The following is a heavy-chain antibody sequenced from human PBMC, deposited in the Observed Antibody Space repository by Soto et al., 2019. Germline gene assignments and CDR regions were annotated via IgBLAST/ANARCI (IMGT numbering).Heavy chain of an antibody. CDR1: GFIFSSYA. Sequence: PGGSLRLSCAASGFIFSSYAMSWVRQAPEKGLERVSAISGRDGSTYYADSVKGRFTISRGNSKNTLYLQMNSLRAEDTAVYYCAKERDYGGPGTIGGMDVWGQGITVTVSS. CDR3: AKERDYGGPGTIGGMDV. J-gene: IGHJ6*02. D-gene: IGHD4-17*01. CDR2: ISGRDGST. V-gene: IGHV3-23*01.